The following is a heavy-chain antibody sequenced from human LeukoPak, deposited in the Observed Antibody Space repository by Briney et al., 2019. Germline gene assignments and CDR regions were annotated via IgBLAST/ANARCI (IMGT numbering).Heavy chain of an antibody. CDR3: ARYYGSGRGYYGLDV. CDR2: IPYDGSNK. CDR1: GFTFSTYG. D-gene: IGHD3-10*01. Sequence: QTGGSLRLSCEASGFTFSTYGTHWVRQAPGKGLEWITLIPYDGSNKYYADSVKGRFTISRDNSKNTLYLQMNSLRAEDTAVYYCARYYGSGRGYYGLDVWGQGTTVTVFS. V-gene: IGHV3-30*03. J-gene: IGHJ6*02.